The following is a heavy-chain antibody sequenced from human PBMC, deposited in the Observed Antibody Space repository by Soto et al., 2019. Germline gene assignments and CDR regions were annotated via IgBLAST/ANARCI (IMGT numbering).Heavy chain of an antibody. V-gene: IGHV4-39*01. D-gene: IGHD1-26*01. CDR2: IYYSGST. J-gene: IGHJ4*02. Sequence: PSETLSLTSTVSGGSISSSNYYWGWIRQPPGKGLEWIGSIYYSGSTYHNPPLKSRVTISKDTSKNQFSLRLSSVTAADTAVYYCAVGSSGFYYIYWGQGIQVTVSS. CDR3: AVGSSGFYYIY. CDR1: GGSISSSNYY.